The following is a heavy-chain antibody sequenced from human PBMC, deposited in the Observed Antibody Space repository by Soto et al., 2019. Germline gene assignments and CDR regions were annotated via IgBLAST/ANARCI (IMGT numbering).Heavy chain of an antibody. D-gene: IGHD3-9*01. Sequence: QVQLQESGPGLVKPSETLSLTCTVSGGSNSSYYWSWIRQPPGKGLEWIGYIYYSGSTNYNPSLKTPVTISVDTSKNQCSLKLSSVTAADTAVYYCARHMSVTFTGYQTYYYYYGMDVWGQGTTVTVSS. J-gene: IGHJ6*02. CDR2: IYYSGST. V-gene: IGHV4-59*08. CDR3: ARHMSVTFTGYQTYYYYYGMDV. CDR1: GGSNSSYY.